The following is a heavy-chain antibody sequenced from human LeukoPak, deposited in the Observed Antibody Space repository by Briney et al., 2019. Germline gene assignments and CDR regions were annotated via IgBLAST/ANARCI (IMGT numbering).Heavy chain of an antibody. CDR2: IASKTDGGAT. Sequence: PGGSLRLSCAASGFTFSNAYMNWVRQAPGEGLDWVGRIASKTDGGATDYAAPVKGRFTISRDDSKNTLNLQMNSLKTEDTAVYYCTTGVRGDWGQGTLVTVSS. D-gene: IGHD3-10*01. CDR1: GFTFSNAY. V-gene: IGHV3-15*07. J-gene: IGHJ4*02. CDR3: TTGVRGD.